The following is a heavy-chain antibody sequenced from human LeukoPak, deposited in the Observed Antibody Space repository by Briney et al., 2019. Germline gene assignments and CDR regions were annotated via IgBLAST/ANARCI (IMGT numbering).Heavy chain of an antibody. J-gene: IGHJ4*02. CDR1: GFTFSSYG. D-gene: IGHD3-10*01. V-gene: IGHV3-30*02. CDR2: IRYDGSNK. CDR3: AKDRYYGSGSYCSDY. Sequence: PGGSLRLSCAASGFTFSSYGMHWVRQAPGKGLEWVAFIRYDGSNKYYADSVKGRFTISRDNSKNTLYLQMNSLRAEDTAVYYCAKDRYYGSGSYCSDYWGQGTLVTVSS.